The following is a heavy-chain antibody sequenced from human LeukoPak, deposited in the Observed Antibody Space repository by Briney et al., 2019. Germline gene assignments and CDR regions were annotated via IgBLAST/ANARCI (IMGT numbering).Heavy chain of an antibody. CDR2: INPNSGGT. V-gene: IGHV1-2*02. CDR3: ARVPVRDGYNYYYYGMDV. D-gene: IGHD5-24*01. Sequence: ASVKVSCKASGYTFTGYYMHWVRQAPGQGLEWMGWINPNSGGTNYAQKFQGRVTTTRDTSISTAYMELSRLRSDDTAVYYCARVPVRDGYNYYYYGMDVWGQGTTVTVSS. CDR1: GYTFTGYY. J-gene: IGHJ6*02.